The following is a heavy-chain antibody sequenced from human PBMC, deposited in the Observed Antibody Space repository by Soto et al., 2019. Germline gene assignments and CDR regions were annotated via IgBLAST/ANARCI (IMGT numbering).Heavy chain of an antibody. D-gene: IGHD2-21*01. CDR3: APRLNCGGRCHGYGMYV. J-gene: IGHJ6*02. CDR2: IYPGDSDT. V-gene: IGHV5-51*01. CDR1: GYRFTSYW. Sequence: PGESLKISCKGSGYRFTSYWIGWVRQMPGKGLEWMGIIYPGDSDTRYSPSFQGQVTISADKSISTAYLQWSSLKASDTAMSYCAPRLNCGGRCHGYGMYVWGQGTTVTVSS.